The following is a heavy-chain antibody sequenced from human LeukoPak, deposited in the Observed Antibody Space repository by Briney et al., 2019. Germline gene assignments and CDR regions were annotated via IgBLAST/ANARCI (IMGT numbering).Heavy chain of an antibody. CDR2: IYYSGST. CDR3: ARGTIFGVVIMFGFDY. CDR1: GGSISSSSYY. V-gene: IGHV4-39*01. D-gene: IGHD3-3*01. J-gene: IGHJ4*02. Sequence: PSETLSLTCTVSGGSISSSSYYWGWIRQPPGKGLEWIGSIYYSGSTYYNPSLKSRVTISVDTSKNQFSLKLSPVTAADTAVYYCARGTIFGVVIMFGFDYWGQGTLVTVSS.